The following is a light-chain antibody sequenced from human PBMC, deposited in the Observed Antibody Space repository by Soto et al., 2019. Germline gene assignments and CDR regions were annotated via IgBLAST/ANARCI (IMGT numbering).Light chain of an antibody. CDR1: SSDVGGYYY. V-gene: IGLV2-11*01. CDR2: DVN. CDR3: CSYAGDYSVV. Sequence: QSALTQPRSVSGSPGQSVTISCTGTSSDVGGYYYVSWYQQHPGKVPKLMIYDVNQRPSGVPDRFSASKSGNSASLTISGLQAEDEADYYCCSYAGDYSVVFGGGTKLTVL. J-gene: IGLJ2*01.